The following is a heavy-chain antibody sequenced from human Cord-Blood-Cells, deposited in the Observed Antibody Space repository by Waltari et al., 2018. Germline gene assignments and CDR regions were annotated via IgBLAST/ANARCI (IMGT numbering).Heavy chain of an antibody. CDR3: ARGGSRSYGHWFDP. CDR2: INHRGGH. J-gene: IGHJ5*02. CDR1: GGSFSGYY. D-gene: IGHD1-26*01. V-gene: IGHV4-34*01. Sequence: QVQLQQWGAGLLKPSETLSLTCAVYGGSFSGYYWSWIRQHPGKGLGWIGEINHRGGHNYNPSLRGRGTISVDTSKNQFSLKLSSVTAADTAVYYCARGGSRSYGHWFDPWGQGTLVTVSS.